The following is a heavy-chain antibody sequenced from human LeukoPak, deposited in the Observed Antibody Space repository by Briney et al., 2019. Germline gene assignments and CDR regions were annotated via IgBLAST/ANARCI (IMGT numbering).Heavy chain of an antibody. J-gene: IGHJ4*02. CDR1: GFTFDDYA. Sequence: PGRSLRLSCAASGFTFDDYAMHWARQAPGKGLEWVSGISWNSGSIGYADSVKGRFTISRDNAKNSLYLQMNSLRAEDTALYYCAKATTELYCSSTSCYSRKSAYYYFDYWGQGTLVTVSS. V-gene: IGHV3-9*01. CDR3: AKATTELYCSSTSCYSRKSAYYYFDY. D-gene: IGHD2-2*01. CDR2: ISWNSGSI.